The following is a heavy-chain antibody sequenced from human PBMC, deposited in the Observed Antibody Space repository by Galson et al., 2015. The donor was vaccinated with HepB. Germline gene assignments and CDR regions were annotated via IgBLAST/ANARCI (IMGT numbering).Heavy chain of an antibody. CDR1: GFTFRSYN. Sequence: SLRLSCAASGFTFRSYNMNWVRQAPGKGLEWVSYIDRTSSTIQYAASVRGRFTISRDNATSSLFLQMNRLRPEDTAVYYCARGGDVVLVPAATPTAWFDPWGQGTLVTVSS. CDR3: ARGGDVVLVPAATPTAWFDP. D-gene: IGHD2-2*01. J-gene: IGHJ5*02. V-gene: IGHV3-48*01. CDR2: IDRTSSTI.